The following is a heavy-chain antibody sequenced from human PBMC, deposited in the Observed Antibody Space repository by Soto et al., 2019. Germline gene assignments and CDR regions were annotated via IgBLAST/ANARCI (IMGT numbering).Heavy chain of an antibody. CDR3: ASHIAVPRTRGFDV. V-gene: IGHV4-4*02. D-gene: IGHD6-19*01. J-gene: IGHJ4*02. CDR2: ISHTGTT. CDR1: GGSISDNW. Sequence: QVQLQESDPGLVKPSGTLSLTCAVSGGSISDNWWSWVRQPPGKGLEWIGEISHTGTTHYNPSLWSRVTIAIDKSKYQFSLNLSSVTAADTAVYYCASHIAVPRTRGFDVWGQGTLVTVFS.